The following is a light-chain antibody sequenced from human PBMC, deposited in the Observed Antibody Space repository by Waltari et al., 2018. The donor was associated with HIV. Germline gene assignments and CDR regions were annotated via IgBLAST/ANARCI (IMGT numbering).Light chain of an antibody. J-gene: IGLJ3*02. CDR2: EVS. Sequence: QSALTQPASVSGSPGQSITLSCSGPPSDIDPLTYVSSSQHNPGNVPKLIFFEVSYRPAGLSDRFSASKSGNTASLTISDLQPEDEADYFCSSYSTRNFLMFGGGTKLTVL. CDR1: PSDIDPLTY. CDR3: SSYSTRNFLM. V-gene: IGLV2-14*01.